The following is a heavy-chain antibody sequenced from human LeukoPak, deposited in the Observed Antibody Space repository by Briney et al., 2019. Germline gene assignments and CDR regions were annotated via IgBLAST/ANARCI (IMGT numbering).Heavy chain of an antibody. CDR2: ITQHGREK. CDR3: ARLYYYDSSGYYYLGYFDY. Sequence: GRSLSLSRAASVLTHSILWARWVPQAPAKGRVWGANITQHGREKYYIDSAKGRFTIQRDNAKNSLYLQMNSLRAEDTAVYYCARLYYYDSSGYYYLGYFDYWGQGTLVTVSS. CDR1: VLTHSILW. V-gene: IGHV3-7*01. D-gene: IGHD3-22*01. J-gene: IGHJ4*02.